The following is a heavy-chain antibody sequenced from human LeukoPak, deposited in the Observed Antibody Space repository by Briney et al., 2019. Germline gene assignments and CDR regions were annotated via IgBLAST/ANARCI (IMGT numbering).Heavy chain of an antibody. J-gene: IGHJ6*02. Sequence: RPGVYLRRSCAASGFTVSSSYMSWVRQAPWKGLECVSVISSGGYTSYADSVKGRLTISRDSSKSTLYLQMNSLRAEDTAVYYCARVRGGSMDVWGQGTTVTVSS. CDR3: ARVRGGSMDV. V-gene: IGHV3-53*01. D-gene: IGHD5-24*01. CDR1: GFTVSSSY. CDR2: ISSGGYT.